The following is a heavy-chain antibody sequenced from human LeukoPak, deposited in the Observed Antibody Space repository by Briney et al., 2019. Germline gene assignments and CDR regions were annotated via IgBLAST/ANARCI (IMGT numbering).Heavy chain of an antibody. CDR1: GFTFSNAW. CDR3: TTDAGRPPLGY. Sequence: GGSLRLSCAASGFTFSNAWMSWVRQAPGKGLEWVGRIKSKSDGVTIDYAAPVKGRFTISGDDSKNTLYLQMNRLKTEDTAVYYCTTDAGRPPLGYWGQGTLVTVSS. V-gene: IGHV3-15*01. J-gene: IGHJ4*02. CDR2: IKSKSDGVTI.